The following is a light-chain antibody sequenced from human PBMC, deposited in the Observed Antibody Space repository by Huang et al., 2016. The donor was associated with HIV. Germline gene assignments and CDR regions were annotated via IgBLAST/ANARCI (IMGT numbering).Light chain of an antibody. CDR2: GAS. CDR3: QQYNNWPPEET. CDR1: QSISNN. Sequence: EIVMTQSPATLSVSPGERATLSCRASQSISNNLAWYQQKPGQAPRLLIYGASTRATGSPARFTGSGSGTVFTLTINSLQSEDFAVYYCQQYNNWPPEETFGPGTQADMK. V-gene: IGKV3-15*01. J-gene: IGKJ3*01.